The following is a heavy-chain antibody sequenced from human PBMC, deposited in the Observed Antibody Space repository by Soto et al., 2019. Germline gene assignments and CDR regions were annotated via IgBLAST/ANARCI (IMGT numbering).Heavy chain of an antibody. D-gene: IGHD2-15*01. Sequence: GGSLRLSCAASGFTFSDYYMSWIRQAPGKGLEWVSYISSSGSTIYYADSVKGRFTISRDNAKNSLYLQMNSLRAEDTAVYYCARDAGCSGGSCYFDWFDPWGQGTLVTVSS. J-gene: IGHJ5*02. CDR3: ARDAGCSGGSCYFDWFDP. CDR1: GFTFSDYY. CDR2: ISSSGSTI. V-gene: IGHV3-11*01.